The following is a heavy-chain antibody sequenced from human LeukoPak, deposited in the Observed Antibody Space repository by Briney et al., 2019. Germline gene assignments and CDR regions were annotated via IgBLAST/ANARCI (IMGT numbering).Heavy chain of an antibody. CDR3: TKRARMGIAAAGDGFHI. CDR2: ISWDSAAI. CDR1: GFRFDDYA. V-gene: IGHV3-9*01. J-gene: IGHJ3*02. D-gene: IGHD6-13*01. Sequence: GGTLRLSCAASGFRFDDYAMHWVRQAPGKGLEWVSGISWDSAAIGYADSVRGRFTLSRDNAKNSLFLQMSSLRVEDTALYYCTKRARMGIAAAGDGFHIWGQGTMVTVSS.